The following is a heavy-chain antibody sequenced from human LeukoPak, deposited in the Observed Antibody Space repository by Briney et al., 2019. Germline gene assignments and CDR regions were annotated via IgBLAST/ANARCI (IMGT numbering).Heavy chain of an antibody. CDR3: ARIDILTGYAAVGDC. CDR2: ISYDGSNK. V-gene: IGHV3-30*03. J-gene: IGHJ4*02. D-gene: IGHD3-9*01. Sequence: PGGSLRLSCAASGFTFSSYDMHWVRQAPGKGLEWVAVISYDGSNKYYADSVKGRFTISRDNSKNTLYLQMNSLRAEDTAVYYCARIDILTGYAAVGDCWGQGALVTVSS. CDR1: GFTFSSYD.